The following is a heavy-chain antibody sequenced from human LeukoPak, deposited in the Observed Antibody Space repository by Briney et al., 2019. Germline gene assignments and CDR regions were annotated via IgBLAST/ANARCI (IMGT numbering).Heavy chain of an antibody. V-gene: IGHV3-23*01. J-gene: IGHJ4*02. CDR3: AKDRSIGTYYTFDS. CDR2: VSGSGAIA. CDR1: GFTFSSYG. Sequence: GGTLRLSCAASGFTFSSYGMSWVRQAPGKGLEWVSAVSGSGAIAYYTDSVKGRFTISRDNSKNTLYLQMSSLTAKDTAVYYCAKDRSIGTYYTFDSWGQGTLVTVSS. D-gene: IGHD1-26*01.